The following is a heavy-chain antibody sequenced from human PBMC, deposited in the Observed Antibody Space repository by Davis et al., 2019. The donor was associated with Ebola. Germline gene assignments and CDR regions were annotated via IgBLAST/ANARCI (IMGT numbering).Heavy chain of an antibody. CDR3: ARSPRYSYGNYFDY. J-gene: IGHJ4*02. CDR1: GFPFNPYA. CDR2: ISASGRTL. Sequence: ASGFPFNPYAMSWVRQVPGKGLVWDSTISASGRTLEYAASMKGRFTISRDNSKNTLYLEMDSLRADDTAVYYCARSPRYSYGNYFDYWGQGTLVTVSS. D-gene: IGHD5-18*01. V-gene: IGHV3-23*01.